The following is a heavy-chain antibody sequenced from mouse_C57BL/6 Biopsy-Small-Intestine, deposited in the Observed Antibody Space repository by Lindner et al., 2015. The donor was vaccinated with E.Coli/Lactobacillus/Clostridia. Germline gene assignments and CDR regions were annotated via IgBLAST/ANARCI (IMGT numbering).Heavy chain of an antibody. J-gene: IGHJ2*01. CDR1: GYTFTSYG. D-gene: IGHD2-1*01. Sequence: VQLQESGAELARPGASVKLPCKASGYTFTSYGISWVKQRTGQGLEWIGVINPNYGTTTYNQKFKGKATLTVDQSSSTAYMQLNSLTSEDSAVYYCARNGNYFDYWGQGTTLTVSS. CDR3: ARNGNYFDY. V-gene: IGHV1-81*01. CDR2: INPNYGTT.